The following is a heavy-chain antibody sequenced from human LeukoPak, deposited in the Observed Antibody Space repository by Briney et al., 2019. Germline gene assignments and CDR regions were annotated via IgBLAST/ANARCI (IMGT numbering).Heavy chain of an antibody. CDR3: VRVVTTRSGWYHFDN. J-gene: IGHJ4*02. Sequence: GGSLRLSCAGAGFSIADHHMDWVRQAPGTGLEWIGRSATTKPKSCTTQYAASVRGRFTISRDDSQNSLYLHLNSLKTEDTAVYYCVRVVTTRSGWYHFDNWGLGTLVSVSS. V-gene: IGHV3-72*01. CDR1: GFSIADHH. D-gene: IGHD6-13*01. CDR2: SATTKPKSCTT.